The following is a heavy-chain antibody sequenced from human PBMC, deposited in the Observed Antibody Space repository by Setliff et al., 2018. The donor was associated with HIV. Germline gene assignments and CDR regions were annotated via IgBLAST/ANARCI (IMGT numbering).Heavy chain of an antibody. CDR3: ATSTLGWSDDAFDI. Sequence: ASVKVSCKASGYTFSSYDINWVRQATGQGLEWMGWMNPNSGNTGYAQKFQGRVTMTRNTATSTAFMELSSLRSEDTAVYYCATSTLGWSDDAFDIWGQGTMVTVSS. D-gene: IGHD2-21*01. V-gene: IGHV1-8*02. J-gene: IGHJ3*02. CDR1: GYTFSSYD. CDR2: MNPNSGNT.